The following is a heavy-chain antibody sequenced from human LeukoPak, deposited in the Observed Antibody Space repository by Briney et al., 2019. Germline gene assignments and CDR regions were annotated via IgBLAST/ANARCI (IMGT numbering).Heavy chain of an antibody. CDR2: INPNSGGT. Sequence: ASVKVSCKASGYTFTGYYMHWVRQAPGQGLEWMGWINPNSGGTNYAQKFHGRVTVIRDTSISTAYMELSRLRSDDTAVYYCARGTMILGIDYWGQGTLVTVSS. V-gene: IGHV1-2*02. CDR3: ARGTMILGIDY. CDR1: GYTFTGYY. J-gene: IGHJ4*02. D-gene: IGHD3-22*01.